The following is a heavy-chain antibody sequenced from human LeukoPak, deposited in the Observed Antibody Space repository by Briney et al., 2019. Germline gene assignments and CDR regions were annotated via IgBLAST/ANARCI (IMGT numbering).Heavy chain of an antibody. V-gene: IGHV3-7*03. CDR2: IKQDGSEK. CDR1: GFTFSSYW. CDR3: ARDSVIAAAGRDY. J-gene: IGHJ4*02. Sequence: QSGGSLRLSCAASGFTFSSYWMSWVRQAPGKGLEWVANIKQDGSEKYYVDSVKGRFTISRDNAKNSLYLQMNSLRAEDTAVYYCARDSVIAAAGRDYWGQGTLVTVSS. D-gene: IGHD6-13*01.